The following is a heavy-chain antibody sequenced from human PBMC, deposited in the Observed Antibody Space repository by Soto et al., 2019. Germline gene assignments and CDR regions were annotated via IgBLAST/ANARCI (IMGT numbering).Heavy chain of an antibody. D-gene: IGHD3-22*01. Sequence: QVQLQESGPGLVKPSETLSLTCAVSGDSISSYYCMWIRQPPGKGLESIGYLYYGRSANYNPSRKSRVTLPVDTSTNQCSRTLSSMTAADTAVYYCALLRMTVVPEYWGQGTLVTVSS. CDR2: LYYGRSA. CDR1: GDSISSYY. J-gene: IGHJ4*02. CDR3: ALLRMTVVPEY. V-gene: IGHV4-59*01.